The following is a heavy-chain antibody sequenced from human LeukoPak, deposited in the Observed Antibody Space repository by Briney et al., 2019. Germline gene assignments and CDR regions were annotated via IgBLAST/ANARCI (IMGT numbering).Heavy chain of an antibody. J-gene: IGHJ6*02. CDR2: ISGGGETR. D-gene: IGHD3-10*01. V-gene: IGHV3-48*03. CDR1: GFTFSTYE. CDR3: ASDAGGAWGMDV. Sequence: GGSLRLSCAASGFTFSTYEMNWVRQAPGKGREWVSYISGGGETRYYADSVKGRFTISRDNAKNSLYLQMNSLRAEDTAVYYCASDAGGAWGMDVWGQGTTVTVSS.